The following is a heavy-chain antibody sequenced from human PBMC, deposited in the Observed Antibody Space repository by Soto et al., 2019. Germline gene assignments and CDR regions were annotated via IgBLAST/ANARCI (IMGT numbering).Heavy chain of an antibody. CDR1: DASFNTHY. CDR2: ISYSGNT. D-gene: IGHD3-3*01. J-gene: IGHJ4*02. Sequence: AETLSLTCTVSDASFNTHYWNWIRQPPGKGLEWIGSISYSGNTNYNPSLKSRVTMLIDTSKSQFSLNLSSVTAADTAVYYCARGSGFNLYWGQGALVTVSS. CDR3: ARGSGFNLY. V-gene: IGHV4-59*11.